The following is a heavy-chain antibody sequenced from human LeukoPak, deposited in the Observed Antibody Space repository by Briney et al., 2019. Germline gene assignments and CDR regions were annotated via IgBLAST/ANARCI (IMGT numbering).Heavy chain of an antibody. CDR1: GFTFSSYG. V-gene: IGHV3-30*02. Sequence: GGSLRLSCAASGFTFSSYGMHWVRQAPGKGLEWVAFIRYDGSNKYYADSVKGRFTISRDNSNDTLYLQMNSLRAEDTAVYYCAKDTTTVISQGDYWGQGTLVTVSS. J-gene: IGHJ4*02. CDR3: AKDTTTVISQGDY. D-gene: IGHD4-17*01. CDR2: IRYDGSNK.